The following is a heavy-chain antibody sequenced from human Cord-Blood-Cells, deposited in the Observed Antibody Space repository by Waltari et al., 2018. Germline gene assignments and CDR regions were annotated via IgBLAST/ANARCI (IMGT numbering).Heavy chain of an antibody. J-gene: IGHJ4*02. Sequence: QVQLQESGPGLVKPSQTLSLHRTVPGGPISSGVYYWSWIRQPPGKGLEWIGYIYSSGSTYYNPSLKSRVTISVDTSKNQFSLKLSSVTAADTAVYYCAREGRTGDLDYWGQGTLVTVSS. D-gene: IGHD7-27*01. CDR3: AREGRTGDLDY. CDR2: IYSSGST. CDR1: GGPISSGVYY. V-gene: IGHV4-30-4*08.